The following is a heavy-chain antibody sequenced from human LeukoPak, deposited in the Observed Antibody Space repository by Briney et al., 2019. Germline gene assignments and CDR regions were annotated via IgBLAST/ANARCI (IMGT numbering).Heavy chain of an antibody. Sequence: GGSLRLSCAASGFTFSSYWMHWVRQAPGKGLVWVSHINSDGSSRTYADSVKGRFTISRDNAKNTLYLRMNSLRAEDTAVYYCARHGSDAFDIWGQGTVVTVSS. V-gene: IGHV3-74*01. J-gene: IGHJ3*02. D-gene: IGHD5-24*01. CDR3: ARHGSDAFDI. CDR1: GFTFSSYW. CDR2: INSDGSSR.